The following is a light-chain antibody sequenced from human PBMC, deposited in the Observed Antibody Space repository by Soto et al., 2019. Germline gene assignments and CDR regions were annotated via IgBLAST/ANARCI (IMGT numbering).Light chain of an antibody. V-gene: IGKV1-5*01. CDR2: DAS. CDR3: QHYGGMWT. J-gene: IGKJ1*01. CDR1: QRISTW. Sequence: DIQMTQSPSTLSASVGDGVTITCRASQRISTWLAWYQQKPGKAPKLLISDASSLETGVPSRFSGSGSGTEFTLTINSLQPDDFASYCCQHYGGMWTFGQGTKVDIK.